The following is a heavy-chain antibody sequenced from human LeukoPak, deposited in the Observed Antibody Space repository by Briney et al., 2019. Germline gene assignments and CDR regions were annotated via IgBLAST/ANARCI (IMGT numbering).Heavy chain of an antibody. CDR1: GYTFTSFY. J-gene: IGHJ6*03. CDR2: INPTGGST. CDR3: ARDGRIRGQLWFSKNYYYMDV. D-gene: IGHD5-18*01. V-gene: IGHV1-46*01. Sequence: GASVKVSCKASGYTFTSFYMHWVRQAPGQGLEWMGIINPTGGSTSYSQKFQGRVTMTRDTSTSTVYMELSSLRSEDTAVYYCARDGRIRGQLWFSKNYYYMDVWGKGTTVTVSS.